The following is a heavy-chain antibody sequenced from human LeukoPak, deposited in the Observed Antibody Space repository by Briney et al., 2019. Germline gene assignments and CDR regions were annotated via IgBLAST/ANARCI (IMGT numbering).Heavy chain of an antibody. J-gene: IGHJ4*02. V-gene: IGHV1-2*02. CDR3: ARWGGHCTSGLCYYFDC. CDR2: INLNSGGT. D-gene: IGHD2-8*01. Sequence: GASVKVSCKASGYTFSAYYMHWVRQAPGQGLEWMGWINLNSGGTNYRGRVTMTRDTSISTAYMELSRLRSDDTAVYYCARWGGHCTSGLCYYFDCWGQGTLVTVSS. CDR1: GYTFSAYY.